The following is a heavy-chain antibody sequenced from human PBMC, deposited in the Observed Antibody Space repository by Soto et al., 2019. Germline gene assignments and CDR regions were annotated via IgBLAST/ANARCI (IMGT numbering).Heavy chain of an antibody. CDR3: ARDPCSHGVCYGDI. CDR2: IIPIFGTA. CDR1: GGTYSSDA. D-gene: IGHD2-8*01. Sequence: GPSVDVSCKASGGTYSSDAISWVRQAPGQGLEWMGGIIPIFGTANYAQKFQGRVTITTDTSASTVFMELSDLGSEDTALYYCARDPCSHGVCYGDIWGQGTLVTVSS. J-gene: IGHJ4*02. V-gene: IGHV1-69*05.